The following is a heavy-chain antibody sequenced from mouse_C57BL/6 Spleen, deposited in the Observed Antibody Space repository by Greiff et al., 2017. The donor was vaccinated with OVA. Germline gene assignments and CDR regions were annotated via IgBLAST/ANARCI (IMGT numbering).Heavy chain of an antibody. Sequence: QVQLKESGAELARPGASVKMSCKASGYTFTSYTMHWVKQRPGQGLEWIGYINPSSGYTKYNQKFKDKATLTADKSSSTAYMQLSSLTSEDSAVYYCARAYYGSNPWYAMDYWGQGTSVTFSS. D-gene: IGHD1-1*01. CDR1: GYTFTSYT. CDR3: ARAYYGSNPWYAMDY. CDR2: INPSSGYT. J-gene: IGHJ4*01. V-gene: IGHV1-4*01.